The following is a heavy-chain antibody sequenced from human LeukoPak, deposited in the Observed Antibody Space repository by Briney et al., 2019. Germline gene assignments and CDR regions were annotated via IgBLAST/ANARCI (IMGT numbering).Heavy chain of an antibody. CDR1: GFTFSSYG. V-gene: IGHV3-30*18. J-gene: IGHJ4*02. Sequence: PGGSLRLSCAASGFTFSSYGMHWVRQAPGKGLEWVAVISYDGSNKYYADSVKGRFTISRDNSKNTLYLQMNSLRAEDTAVYYCAKVLYYYDSSGYYYYWGQGTLVTVSS. CDR3: AKVLYYYDSSGYYYY. CDR2: ISYDGSNK. D-gene: IGHD3-22*01.